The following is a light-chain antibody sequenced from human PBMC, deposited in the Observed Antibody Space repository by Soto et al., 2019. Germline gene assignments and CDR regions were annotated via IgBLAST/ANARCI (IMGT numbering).Light chain of an antibody. J-gene: IGLJ1*01. CDR3: HSYDSSLSDYV. CDR2: GNS. Sequence: QSVLTQPPSVSGAPGQRVTISCTGSSSNIGAGYDVHWYQQLPGTAPKLLIYGNSNRPSEVPDRFSGSKSGTSASLAITGLQAEDEADYYCHSYDSSLSDYVFGPGTNVTVL. CDR1: SSNIGAGYD. V-gene: IGLV1-40*01.